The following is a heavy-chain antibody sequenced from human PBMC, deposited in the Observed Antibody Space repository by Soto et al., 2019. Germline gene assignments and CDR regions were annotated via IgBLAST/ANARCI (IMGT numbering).Heavy chain of an antibody. V-gene: IGHV4-31*03. CDR3: AAYYYDSSGYYYYFDY. Sequence: PSETLSRTCTVSGGSISSGGYYWSWILQQQRNGLEWIGYIYYSGSTYYDPSLKSRVTISVDTSKNQFSLKLSSVTAADTAVYYCAAYYYDSSGYYYYFDYWGQGTLVTVSS. CDR2: IYYSGST. J-gene: IGHJ4*02. D-gene: IGHD3-22*01. CDR1: GGSISSGGYY.